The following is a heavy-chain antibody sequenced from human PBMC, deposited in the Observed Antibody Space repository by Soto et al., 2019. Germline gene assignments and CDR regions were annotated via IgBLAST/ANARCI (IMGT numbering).Heavy chain of an antibody. Sequence: GESLKISCKGSGYSFTSYWIGWVRQTTGKGLEWMGIIYPGDSDTRYSPSFQGQVTISADKSISTAYLQWSSLKASDNAMYYCARMDGGYPYYYYGMDVWGQGTTVTVSS. CDR1: GYSFTSYW. CDR2: IYPGDSDT. V-gene: IGHV5-51*01. D-gene: IGHD4-17*01. J-gene: IGHJ6*02. CDR3: ARMDGGYPYYYYGMDV.